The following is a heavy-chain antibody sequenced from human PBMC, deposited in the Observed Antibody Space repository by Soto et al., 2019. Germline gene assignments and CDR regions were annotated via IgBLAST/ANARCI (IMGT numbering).Heavy chain of an antibody. Sequence: SETLSLTCAVSGGSFSGYIWTWIRQTPGKGLQWIGQINHSGSSIYNPSLKNRVTISTMSNNKFSLELSSVTAADTAVYYCTRGLFSVSYSSGGWYYFDSWGQGTMVTVS. CDR3: TRGLFSVSYSSGGWYYFDS. J-gene: IGHJ4*02. V-gene: IGHV4-34*01. CDR2: INHSGSS. D-gene: IGHD1-26*01. CDR1: GGSFSGYI.